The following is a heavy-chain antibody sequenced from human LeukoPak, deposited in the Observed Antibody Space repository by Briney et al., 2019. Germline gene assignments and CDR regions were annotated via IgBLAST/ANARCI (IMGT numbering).Heavy chain of an antibody. CDR1: GITVTAND. V-gene: IGHV3-66*02. Sequence: GGSLRLSCAVSGITVTANDMTWVHQAPGKGLEWVSVIYIDGSKYYADSVKGRFTISRDTSTNTVFLQMNSLRPEDTAVYYCARLHYYYMDIWGTGTTVTVSS. CDR3: ARLHYYYMDI. J-gene: IGHJ6*03. CDR2: IYIDGSK.